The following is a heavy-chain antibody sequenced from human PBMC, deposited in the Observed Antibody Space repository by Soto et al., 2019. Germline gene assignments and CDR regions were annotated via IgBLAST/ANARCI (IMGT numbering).Heavy chain of an antibody. CDR1: RGTFGSYP. V-gene: IGHV1-69*13. Sequence: SVEVSCKASRGTFGSYPISGLRQAPGQGLGWMGGIIPIFGTANYAQKFQGRVTITVDETTSTAYMELSSLRSEDTAVYYCAGMATIPFDYWGQGTLVTVSS. CDR3: AGMATIPFDY. J-gene: IGHJ4*02. D-gene: IGHD5-12*01. CDR2: IIPIFGTA.